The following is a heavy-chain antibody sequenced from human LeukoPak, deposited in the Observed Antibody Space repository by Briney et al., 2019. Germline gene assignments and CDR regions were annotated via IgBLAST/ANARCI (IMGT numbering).Heavy chain of an antibody. CDR3: ATGPWELDY. J-gene: IGHJ4*02. CDR2: IDKTWTT. V-gene: IGHV4-61*08. D-gene: IGHD1-26*01. CDR1: GGSISSGGYY. Sequence: PSETLSLTCTVSGGSISSGGYYWSWLRQHPGKALEWIGYIDKTWTTKYNPSLQTRVIISVDTSKSQLSLKLTSVTAADTAVYYCATGPWELDYWGQGTLVTVSS.